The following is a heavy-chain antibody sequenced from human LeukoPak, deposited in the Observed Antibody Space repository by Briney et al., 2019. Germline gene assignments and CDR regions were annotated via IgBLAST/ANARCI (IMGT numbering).Heavy chain of an antibody. Sequence: GGSLRLSCAASGFTFSSYWMTWVRQAPGKGLEWVANIKPDGNEQHYVDSVKGRFTISRDNAKNSLYLQVGSLRAEDTAVYYCASIYGDYWGQGTLVTVSS. CDR3: ASIYGDY. CDR1: GFTFSSYW. D-gene: IGHD2-2*02. V-gene: IGHV3-7*05. J-gene: IGHJ4*02. CDR2: IKPDGNEQ.